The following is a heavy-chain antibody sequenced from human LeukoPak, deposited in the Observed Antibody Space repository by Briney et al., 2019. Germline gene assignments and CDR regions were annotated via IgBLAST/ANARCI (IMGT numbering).Heavy chain of an antibody. D-gene: IGHD4-23*01. CDR1: GFTFSDYY. J-gene: IGHJ3*02. Sequence: GSLRLSCAASGFTFSDYYMSWIRQAPGKGLEWVSYISSSGSTIYYADSVKGRFTISRDNAKNSLYLQMNSLRAEDTAVYYCASLVTKADAFDIWGQGTMVTVSS. CDR3: ASLVTKADAFDI. V-gene: IGHV3-11*04. CDR2: ISSSGSTI.